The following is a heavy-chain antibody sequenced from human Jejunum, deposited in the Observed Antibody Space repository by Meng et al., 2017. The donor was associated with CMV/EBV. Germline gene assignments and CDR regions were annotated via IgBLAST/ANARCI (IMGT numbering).Heavy chain of an antibody. D-gene: IGHD1-26*01. J-gene: IGHJ4*02. CDR1: GYNFNTYW. CDR2: IYPGDSDT. V-gene: IGHV5-51*01. CDR3: ARSDREVGASPLDS. Sequence: SGYNFNTYWIGWVRQRPGKGLEWMGIIYPGDSDTRYSPSFQGQVTISADKSTSTAYLQWSSLKASDTAIYYCARSDREVGASPLDSWGQGTLVTVSS.